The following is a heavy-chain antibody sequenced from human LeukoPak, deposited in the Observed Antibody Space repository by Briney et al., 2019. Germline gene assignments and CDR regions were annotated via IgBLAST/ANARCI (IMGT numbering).Heavy chain of an antibody. D-gene: IGHD3-10*01. V-gene: IGHV1-8*01. CDR2: MNPHRGNT. CDR1: GYTFTSYV. CDR3: ARGQKSALTYGSGTSAYYFDY. Sequence: GASVKVSCKASGYTFTSYVINWVRQATGQGPEWVGWMNPHRGNTGYAQKLQGRVSMTRNTSISTAYMELSSLRSDDTAVYYCARGQKSALTYGSGTSAYYFDYWGQGTLVTVSS. J-gene: IGHJ4*02.